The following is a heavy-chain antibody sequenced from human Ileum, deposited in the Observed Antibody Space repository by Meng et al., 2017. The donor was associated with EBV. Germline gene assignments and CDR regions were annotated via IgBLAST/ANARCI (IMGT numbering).Heavy chain of an antibody. CDR3: ATRVAAVKYYFDY. D-gene: IGHD6-19*01. Sequence: RVQDSVPGLVKPSRTLSLTCTVSGASIRGSRYYWGWIRQPPGKGLEWIGSMYYSGSTYYNPSLKSRVTMSLDTSKNQFSLQLTSVTAADTALYYCATRVAAVKYYFDYWGQGTLVTVSS. CDR1: GASIRGSRYY. V-gene: IGHV4-39*07. J-gene: IGHJ4*02. CDR2: MYYSGST.